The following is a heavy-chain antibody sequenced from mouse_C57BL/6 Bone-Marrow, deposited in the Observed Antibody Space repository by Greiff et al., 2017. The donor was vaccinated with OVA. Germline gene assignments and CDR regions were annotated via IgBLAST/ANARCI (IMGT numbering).Heavy chain of an antibody. V-gene: IGHV7-3*01. Sequence: EVMLVESGGGLVQPGGSLSLSCAASGFTFPDYYMSWVRQPPGKALEWLGFIRNKANGYTTEYSASVKGRFTISRDNSQSILYLQMNALRSEDSATYYCARWLLRYWYFDVWGTGTTVTVSS. CDR3: ARWLLRYWYFDV. CDR2: IRNKANGYTT. D-gene: IGHD2-3*01. CDR1: GFTFPDYY. J-gene: IGHJ1*03.